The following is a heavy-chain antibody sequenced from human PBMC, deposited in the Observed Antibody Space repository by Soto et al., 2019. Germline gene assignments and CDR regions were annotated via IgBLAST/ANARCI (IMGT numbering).Heavy chain of an antibody. CDR3: AKMSSENYYDPVFS. CDR2: ISSSGNTI. V-gene: IGHV3-11*01. CDR1: GFTFSDYY. Sequence: QVQLVESGGGLVKTSGSLRIDCEASGFTFSDYYMSWVRQAPGKGLEWVSYISSSGNTIYYADSVKGRFTISRDNAKNSVYLQMNSLRAEDTALYFCAKMSSENYYDPVFSWGQGTLVTVSS. D-gene: IGHD3-22*01. J-gene: IGHJ5*02.